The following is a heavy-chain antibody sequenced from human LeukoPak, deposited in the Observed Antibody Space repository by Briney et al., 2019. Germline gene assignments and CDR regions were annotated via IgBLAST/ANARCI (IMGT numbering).Heavy chain of an antibody. CDR2: ISAYNGNT. CDR1: GYTFTSYG. D-gene: IGHD3-22*01. CDR3: ARDLTHRRNYDNSGYQIVPAF. Sequence: ASVKVSCKASGYTFTSYGISWVRQAPGQGLEWMGWISAYNGNTNYAQKLQDRVTMTTDTSTSTAYMDLRSLRSDDTAVYYCARDLTHRRNYDNSGYQIVPAFWGQGTLVTVSS. V-gene: IGHV1-18*01. J-gene: IGHJ4*02.